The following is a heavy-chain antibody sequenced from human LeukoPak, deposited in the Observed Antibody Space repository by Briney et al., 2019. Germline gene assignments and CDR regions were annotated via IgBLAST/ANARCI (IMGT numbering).Heavy chain of an antibody. Sequence: SETLSLTCAVYGGSFSGYYWSWLRQPPGKGLEWIGEINHSGSTNYNPSLKSRVTISVDTSKNQFSLKLSSVTAADTAVYYCARGSLYYYDSSGYLDYWGQGTLVTVSS. CDR1: GGSFSGYY. CDR3: ARGSLYYYDSSGYLDY. D-gene: IGHD3-22*01. CDR2: INHSGST. J-gene: IGHJ4*02. V-gene: IGHV4-34*01.